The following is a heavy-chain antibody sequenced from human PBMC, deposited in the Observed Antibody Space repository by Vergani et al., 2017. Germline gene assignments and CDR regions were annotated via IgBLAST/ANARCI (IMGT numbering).Heavy chain of an antibody. CDR1: GFTFSSYG. V-gene: IGHV3-33*01. Sequence: QVQLVESGGGVVQPGRSLRLSCAASGFTFSSYGMHWVRQAPGKGLEWVAVIWYDGSNKYYADSVKGRFTISRDNSKNTLYLQMNSLRAEDTAVYYCARDPVVPAAMSYYYDYMDVWGKGTTVTVSS. J-gene: IGHJ6*03. CDR2: IWYDGSNK. D-gene: IGHD2-2*01. CDR3: ARDPVVPAAMSYYYDYMDV.